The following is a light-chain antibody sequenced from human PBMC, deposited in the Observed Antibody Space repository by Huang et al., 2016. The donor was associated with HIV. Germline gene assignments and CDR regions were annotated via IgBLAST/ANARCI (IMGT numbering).Light chain of an antibody. J-gene: IGKJ2*01. CDR1: QNINKY. V-gene: IGKV1-39*01. Sequence: DIRMTQSPSSLSASVGDRVIITCRTSQNINKYLNWYQQMPGKAPKLLIYGTSTLQAGFSSRFGGSGSGTDFTLTIGSLQPEDTEMYFCQQSYNIPRTFGQGTYVEI. CDR3: QQSYNIPRT. CDR2: GTS.